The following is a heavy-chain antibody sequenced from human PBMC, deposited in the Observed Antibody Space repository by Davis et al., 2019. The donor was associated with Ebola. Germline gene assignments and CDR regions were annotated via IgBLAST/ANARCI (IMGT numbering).Heavy chain of an antibody. V-gene: IGHV3-7*03. CDR2: IKQDGSEK. Sequence: GESLKISCAASGFTFSDYYMSWIRQAPGKGLEWVANIKQDGSEKYYVDSVKGRFTISRDNAKNSLYLQMNSLRAEDTAVYYCARDRESYDFWSGYFDYWGQGTLVTVSS. CDR3: ARDRESYDFWSGYFDY. J-gene: IGHJ4*02. CDR1: GFTFSDYY. D-gene: IGHD3-3*01.